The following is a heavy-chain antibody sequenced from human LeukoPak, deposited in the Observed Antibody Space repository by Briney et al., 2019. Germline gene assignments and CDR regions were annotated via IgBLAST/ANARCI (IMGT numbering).Heavy chain of an antibody. CDR3: ARASCSGGSCYDVGFDY. CDR2: IYYSGST. CDR1: GGSISSYY. J-gene: IGHJ4*02. D-gene: IGHD2-15*01. V-gene: IGHV4-59*12. Sequence: SETLSLTCTVSGGSISSYYWSWIRQPPGKGLEWIGYIYYSGSTNYNPSLKSRVTISVDTSKNQFSLKLSSVTAADTAVYYCARASCSGGSCYDVGFDYWGQGTLATVSS.